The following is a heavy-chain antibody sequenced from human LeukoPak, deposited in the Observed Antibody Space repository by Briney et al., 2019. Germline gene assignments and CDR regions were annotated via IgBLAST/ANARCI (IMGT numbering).Heavy chain of an antibody. CDR2: MNPNSGNT. J-gene: IGHJ4*02. Sequence: ASVKVSCKASGYTFTSYDINWVRQATGQGLEWMGWMNPNSGNTGYAQKFQGRVTMTRNTSISTAYMELSSLRSEDTAVYYCPRGDYDILTGYYPGFDYWGQGTLVTVSS. V-gene: IGHV1-8*01. D-gene: IGHD3-9*01. CDR3: PRGDYDILTGYYPGFDY. CDR1: GYTFTSYD.